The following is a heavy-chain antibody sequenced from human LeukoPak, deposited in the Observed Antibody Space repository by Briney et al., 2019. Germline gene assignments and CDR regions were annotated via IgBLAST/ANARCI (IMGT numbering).Heavy chain of an antibody. D-gene: IGHD3-10*02. CDR1: GFTFSSYE. J-gene: IGHJ6*04. Sequence: GGSLRLSCAASGFTFSSYEINWVRQAPGKGLGWVSYISSSGSTIYYADSVKGRFTISRDNAKNSLYLQMNSLRAEDTAVYYCAELGITMIGGVWGKGTTVTISS. V-gene: IGHV3-48*03. CDR3: AELGITMIGGV. CDR2: ISSSGSTI.